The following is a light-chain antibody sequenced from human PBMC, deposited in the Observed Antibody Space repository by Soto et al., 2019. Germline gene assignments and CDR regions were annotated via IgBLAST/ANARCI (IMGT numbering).Light chain of an antibody. Sequence: EIVLTQSPGTLYLSPGERATLSCRASQSVSSNYLAWYQQKRGQAPRLLIYAASARATGIPDRFSGSGSGTEFTLTISSLQSEDFAVYYCQQYNNWPPITFGQGTRLEIK. CDR1: QSVSSN. CDR2: AAS. V-gene: IGKV3D-15*01. CDR3: QQYNNWPPIT. J-gene: IGKJ5*01.